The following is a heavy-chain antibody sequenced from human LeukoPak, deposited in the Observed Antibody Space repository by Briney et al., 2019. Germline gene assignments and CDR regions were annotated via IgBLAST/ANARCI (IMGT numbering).Heavy chain of an antibody. CDR3: TKALYCGGDCYSRDDY. CDR2: ISGSGVTT. CDR1: GFTFSSYA. Sequence: GRSLRLSCAAPGFTFSSYAMHWVRQAQGKGLEWVSGISGSGVTTYHADSVKGRFTISRDNSKNTLYLQMNSLRAEDTAVYYCTKALYCGGDCYSRDDYWGQGTLVTVSS. J-gene: IGHJ4*02. D-gene: IGHD2-21*02. V-gene: IGHV3-23*01.